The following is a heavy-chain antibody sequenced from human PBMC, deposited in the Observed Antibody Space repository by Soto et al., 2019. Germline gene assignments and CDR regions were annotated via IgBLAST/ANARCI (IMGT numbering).Heavy chain of an antibody. V-gene: IGHV1-69*12. CDR3: ARIGTLDWIDDY. CDR1: GGTFRSYV. Sequence: QVQLVQSGAEVKKPGSSVKVSCKASGGTFRSYVTSWVRQAPGQGLEWLGGIIPMYGTTYYAQTFQGRVTICAEEYTSTAFMELSSLRSEDTAVYYCARIGTLDWIDDYWGQGTLVTVSS. CDR2: IIPMYGTT. J-gene: IGHJ4*02. D-gene: IGHD1-1*01.